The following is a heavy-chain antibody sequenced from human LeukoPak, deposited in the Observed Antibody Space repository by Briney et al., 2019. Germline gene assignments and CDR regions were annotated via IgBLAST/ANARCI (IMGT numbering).Heavy chain of an antibody. D-gene: IGHD3-3*01. Sequence: PGGSLRLSCAASGFTFSSYSMNWVRQAPGKGLEWVSYISSSSSTIYYADSGKGRFTISRDNAKNSLYLQMNSLRAEDTAVYYCARDRPHYDFWSGKYYNWFDPWGQGTLVTVSS. CDR2: ISSSSSTI. CDR1: GFTFSSYS. V-gene: IGHV3-48*01. CDR3: ARDRPHYDFWSGKYYNWFDP. J-gene: IGHJ5*02.